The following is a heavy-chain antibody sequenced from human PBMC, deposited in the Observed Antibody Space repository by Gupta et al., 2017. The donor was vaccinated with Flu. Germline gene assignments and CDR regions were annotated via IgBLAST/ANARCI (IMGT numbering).Heavy chain of an antibody. Sequence: GPEWMGWISAYNGNTKYVENFQGRVSMTIDTSTSTAYMELRSLRSDDTAVYYCAREAYFYDRSGDYHPRNFDYWGQGTLVTVSS. D-gene: IGHD3-22*01. V-gene: IGHV1-18*01. CDR2: ISAYNGNT. CDR3: AREAYFYDRSGDYHPRNFDY. J-gene: IGHJ4*02.